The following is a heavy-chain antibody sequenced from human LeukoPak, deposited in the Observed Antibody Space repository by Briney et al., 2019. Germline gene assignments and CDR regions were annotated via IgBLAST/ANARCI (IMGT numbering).Heavy chain of an antibody. CDR1: GGTLSSYA. D-gene: IGHD3-22*01. Sequence: AASVKVSCKASGGTLSSYAISWVRQAPGRGLEWMGGIIPIFGTANYAQKFQGRVTITTDESTSTAYMELSSLRSEDTAVYYCASTREDYYDSSGYNVINYWGQGTLVTVSS. J-gene: IGHJ4*02. CDR2: IIPIFGTA. CDR3: ASTREDYYDSSGYNVINY. V-gene: IGHV1-69*05.